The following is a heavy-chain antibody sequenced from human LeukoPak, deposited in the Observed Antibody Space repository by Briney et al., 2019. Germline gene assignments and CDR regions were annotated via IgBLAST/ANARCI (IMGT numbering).Heavy chain of an antibody. CDR2: ISSSSSYI. V-gene: IGHV3-21*01. Sequence: GGSLRLSCAASGFTFSSFSMNWVRQAPGKGLEWVSSISSSSSYIYYADSVKGRFTISRDNAKNPLYLQMNSLRAEDTAEYYCARDGYNTFDYWGQGTLVTVSS. CDR3: ARDGYNTFDY. D-gene: IGHD5-24*01. J-gene: IGHJ4*02. CDR1: GFTFSSFS.